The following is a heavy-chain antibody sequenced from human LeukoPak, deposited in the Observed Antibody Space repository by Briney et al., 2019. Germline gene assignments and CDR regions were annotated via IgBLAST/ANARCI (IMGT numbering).Heavy chain of an antibody. CDR1: GFTFSSYA. V-gene: IGHV3-23*01. Sequence: GGSLKLSCAASGFTFSSYAMSWVRQAPGQGLEWVSAISGSGGSTDYADSVKGRVTISRDNSKNTLYLQMNNLRAEDTAVYYCAKSGLNYDILTGYYPGRHFDYWGQGTLVTVSS. D-gene: IGHD3-9*01. CDR2: ISGSGGST. J-gene: IGHJ4*02. CDR3: AKSGLNYDILTGYYPGRHFDY.